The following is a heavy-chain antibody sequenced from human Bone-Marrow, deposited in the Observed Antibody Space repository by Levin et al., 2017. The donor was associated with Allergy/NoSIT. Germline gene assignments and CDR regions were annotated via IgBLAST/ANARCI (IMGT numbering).Heavy chain of an antibody. V-gene: IGHV5-51*01. CDR2: IYPGDSDT. Sequence: GESLKISCKGSGYSFTSYWIGWVRQMPGKGLEWMGIIYPGDSDTRYSPSFQGQVTISADKSISTAYLQWSSLKASDTAMYYCARVLSIVVVVAATRFYDAFDIWGQGTMVTVSS. J-gene: IGHJ3*02. CDR1: GYSFTSYW. CDR3: ARVLSIVVVVAATRFYDAFDI. D-gene: IGHD2-15*01.